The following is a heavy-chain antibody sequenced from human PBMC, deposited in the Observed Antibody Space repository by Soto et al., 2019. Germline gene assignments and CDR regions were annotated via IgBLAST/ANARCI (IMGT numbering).Heavy chain of an antibody. V-gene: IGHV1-18*04. CDR2: ISAYNGNT. CDR1: GYTFTSYG. D-gene: IGHD6-19*01. Sequence: ASVKVSCKASGYTFTSYGISWVRQAPGQGLEWMGWISAYNGNTNYAQKLQGRVTMTTDTSTSTAYMELRSLRSDDTAVYYCARDVSSGWSIYDWFDPWGQGTLVTVLL. J-gene: IGHJ5*02. CDR3: ARDVSSGWSIYDWFDP.